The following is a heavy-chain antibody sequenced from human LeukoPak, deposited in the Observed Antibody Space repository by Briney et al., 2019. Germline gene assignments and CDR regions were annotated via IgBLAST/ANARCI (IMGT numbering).Heavy chain of an antibody. CDR1: GFTFSGSA. V-gene: IGHV3-73*01. CDR3: TRRPLTYYYDSSGYDDAFDI. Sequence: GGSLKLSCAASGFTFSGSAMHWVRQASGKGLEWVGRIRSKANSSAPAYSASVKGRFTISRDDSKNTAYLQMNSLKTEDTAVYYCTRRPLTYYYDSSGYDDAFDIWGQGTMVTVSS. CDR2: IRSKANSSAP. J-gene: IGHJ3*02. D-gene: IGHD3-22*01.